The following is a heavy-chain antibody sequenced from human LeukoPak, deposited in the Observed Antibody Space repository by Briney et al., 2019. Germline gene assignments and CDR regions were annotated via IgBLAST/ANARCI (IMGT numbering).Heavy chain of an antibody. V-gene: IGHV3-15*01. Sequence: PGGSLRLSCAASGFTFFRSWMSWVRQAPGKGLEWVGRIKSKTDGGTTDYAAPVKGRFTISRDDSKNTLYLQMNSLKTEDTAVYYCTASSTSCYICWGQGTLVTVSS. CDR2: IKSKTDGGTT. J-gene: IGHJ4*02. CDR3: TASSTSCYIC. CDR1: GFTFFRSW. D-gene: IGHD2-2*02.